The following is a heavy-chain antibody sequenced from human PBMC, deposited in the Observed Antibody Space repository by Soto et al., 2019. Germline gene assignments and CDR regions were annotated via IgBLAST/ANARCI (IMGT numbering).Heavy chain of an antibody. J-gene: IGHJ4*02. D-gene: IGHD3-16*01. CDR2: IKLYGSEK. V-gene: IGHV3-7*01. CDR1: GFTFNIYW. CDR3: TRRALGYFDY. Sequence: EVQLVESGGGLVQPGGSLSLSCAASGFTFNIYWMSWVRQAPGKGLEWVANIKLYGSEKYYVDSVKGRFTIFRDNAKNSLYLQMNSLRVEDTAVYYCTRRALGYFDYWGQGTLVTVSS.